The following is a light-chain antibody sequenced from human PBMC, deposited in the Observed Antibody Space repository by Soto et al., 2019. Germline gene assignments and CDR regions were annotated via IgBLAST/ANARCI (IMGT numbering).Light chain of an antibody. V-gene: IGKV3-20*01. CDR3: QLYGISPH. Sequence: ELGFEPSPGAPSLPSGEKAPLSCKTSQSRGSNFLAWYQHKPGQAPRLLIYASSNRATGIPDRFSGSASGTDFTLTINRLEPEDFAVYYCQLYGISPHFGQGTRLEIK. CDR2: ASS. CDR1: QSRGSNF. J-gene: IGKJ5*01.